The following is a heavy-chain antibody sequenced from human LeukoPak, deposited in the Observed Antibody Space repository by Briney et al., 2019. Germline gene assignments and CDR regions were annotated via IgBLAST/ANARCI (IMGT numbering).Heavy chain of an antibody. CDR1: GFTFSSYG. V-gene: IGHV3-33*01. CDR3: CRTNGSGSYWFVDY. Sequence: GRSLRLSCAASGFTFSSYGMHWVRQAPGKGLEWVAVIWYDGSNKYYADSVKGRFTISRDNSKNTLYLQMNSLRAEDTAVYYCCRTNGSGSYWFVDYWGQGTLVTVSS. J-gene: IGHJ4*02. CDR2: IWYDGSNK. D-gene: IGHD3-10*01.